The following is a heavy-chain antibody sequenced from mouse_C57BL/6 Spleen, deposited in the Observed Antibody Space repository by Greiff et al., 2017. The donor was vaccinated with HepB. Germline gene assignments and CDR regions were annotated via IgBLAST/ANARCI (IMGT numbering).Heavy chain of an antibody. CDR1: GYTFTSYW. Sequence: QVQLQQPGAELVKPGASVKLSCKASGYTFTSYWMQWVKQRPGQGLEWIGEIDPSDSYTNYNQKFKGKATLTVDTSSSTAYMQLSSLTSEDSAVYYCAREVRAAWFAYWGQGTLVTVSA. D-gene: IGHD2-14*01. CDR2: IDPSDSYT. V-gene: IGHV1-50*01. J-gene: IGHJ3*01. CDR3: AREVRAAWFAY.